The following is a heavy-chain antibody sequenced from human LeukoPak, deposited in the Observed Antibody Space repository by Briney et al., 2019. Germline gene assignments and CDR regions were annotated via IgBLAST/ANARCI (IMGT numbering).Heavy chain of an antibody. Sequence: GGSLRLTCVASGLTFSSDWMTWVRQAPGKGLEWLASIKHDGSENYFVDSVKGRFTISRDNAQSSLFLQMNSLRVDDTAVYHCARIYYDSWSGYSWFDPWGQGILVTVSS. CDR1: GLTFSSDW. J-gene: IGHJ5*02. CDR2: IKHDGSEN. D-gene: IGHD3-3*01. V-gene: IGHV3-7*01. CDR3: ARIYYDSWSGYSWFDP.